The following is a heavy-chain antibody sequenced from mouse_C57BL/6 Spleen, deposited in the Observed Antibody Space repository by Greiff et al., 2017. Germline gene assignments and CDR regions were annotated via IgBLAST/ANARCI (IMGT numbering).Heavy chain of an antibody. CDR1: GYTFTDYE. Sequence: QVQLQQSGAELVRPGASVTLSCKASGYTFTDYEMHWVKQTPVHGLEWIGAIDPETGGTAYNQKFKGKAILTADKSSSTAYMELRSLTSEDSAVYYCTRLDTTVWDYWGQGTTLTVSS. V-gene: IGHV1-15*01. CDR3: TRLDTTVWDY. D-gene: IGHD1-1*01. J-gene: IGHJ2*01. CDR2: IDPETGGT.